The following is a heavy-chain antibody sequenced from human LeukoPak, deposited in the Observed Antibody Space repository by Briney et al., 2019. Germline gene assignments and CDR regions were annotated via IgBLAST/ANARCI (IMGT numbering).Heavy chain of an antibody. Sequence: SGPTLVNPTQTLTLTCTFSGFSLSTSGVGVGWIRQPPGKALEWLALIYWNDDKRYSPSLKSRLTITKDTSKNQVVLTMTNMDPVDTATYYCARIDLHYYDSSGYTDDYWGQGTLVTVSS. CDR2: IYWNDDK. J-gene: IGHJ4*02. D-gene: IGHD3-22*01. CDR3: ARIDLHYYDSSGYTDDY. CDR1: GFSLSTSGVG. V-gene: IGHV2-5*01.